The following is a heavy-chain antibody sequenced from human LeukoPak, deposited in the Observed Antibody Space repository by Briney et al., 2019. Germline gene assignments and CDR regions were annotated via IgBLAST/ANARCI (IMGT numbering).Heavy chain of an antibody. CDR2: FDPEDGET. V-gene: IGHV1-24*01. D-gene: IGHD3-10*01. Sequence: GASVKVSCKVSGYTLTELSMHWVRQAPGKGLEWMGGFDPEDGETIYAQKFQGRVTMTEGTSTDTAYMELSSLRSEDTAVYYCATENDYYGSGRWYWGQGTLVTVSS. CDR3: ATENDYYGSGRWY. CDR1: GYTLTELS. J-gene: IGHJ4*02.